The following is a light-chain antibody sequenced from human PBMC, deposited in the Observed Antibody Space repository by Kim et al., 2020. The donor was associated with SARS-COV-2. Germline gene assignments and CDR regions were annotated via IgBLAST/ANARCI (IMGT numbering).Light chain of an antibody. CDR1: SLRSYY. CDR2: GKN. V-gene: IGLV3-19*01. CDR3: NSRGSNGNVL. J-gene: IGLJ2*01. Sequence: SSELTQDPAVSVALGQTVRITCQGDSLRSYYATWYQQKPGQAPIVVIYGKNNRPSGIPDRFSGSSSGDTASLTITGTQADDEADYYCNSRGSNGNVLFGG.